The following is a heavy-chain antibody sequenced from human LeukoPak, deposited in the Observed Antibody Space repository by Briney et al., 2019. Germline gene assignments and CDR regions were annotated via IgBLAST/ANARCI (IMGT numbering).Heavy chain of an antibody. V-gene: IGHV4-61*01. D-gene: IGHD6-19*01. J-gene: IGHJ6*02. CDR3: AGDLGYSSGWYSGCGMDV. CDR2: IYYSGST. Sequence: PSETLSLTCTVSGGSVSSGSYYWSWIRQPPGKGLEWIGYIYYSGSTNYNPSLKSRVTISVDTSKNQFSLKLSSVTAADTAVYYCAGDLGYSSGWYSGCGMDVWGQGTTVTVSS. CDR1: GGSVSSGSYY.